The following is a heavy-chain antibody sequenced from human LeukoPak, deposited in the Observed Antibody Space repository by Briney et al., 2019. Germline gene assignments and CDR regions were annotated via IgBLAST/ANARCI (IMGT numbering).Heavy chain of an antibody. V-gene: IGHV3-23*01. CDR2: ISGSGGST. CDR3: AKDSAKQDTAMAPFDY. Sequence: GGSLRLSCAASGFTFSTYAMSWVRQAPGKGLEWVSTISGSGGSTYYADSVKGRFTIYRDNSKNTLYLQINSLRAEDTAVYYCAKDSAKQDTAMAPFDYWGQGTLVTVSS. CDR1: GFTFSTYA. J-gene: IGHJ4*02. D-gene: IGHD5-18*01.